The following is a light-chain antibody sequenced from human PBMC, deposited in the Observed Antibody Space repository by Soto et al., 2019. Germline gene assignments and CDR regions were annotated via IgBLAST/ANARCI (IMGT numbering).Light chain of an antibody. V-gene: IGKV1-9*01. J-gene: IGKJ4*01. Sequence: DIQLAQSPSFLSASVGDRVTVTCRSSQDMSSYLAWYQQKPGKAPKVLIYGASTLQSGVPPRFGGSGSGTAFTLTISSLQPEDFATYYCQQVHDYPITFGGGTKVEI. CDR3: QQVHDYPIT. CDR1: QDMSSY. CDR2: GAS.